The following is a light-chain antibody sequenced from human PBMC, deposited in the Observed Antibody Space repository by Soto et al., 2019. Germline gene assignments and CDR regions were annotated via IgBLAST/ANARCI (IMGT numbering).Light chain of an antibody. Sequence: EIVLTQSPATLSLSPGERATLSCRASQYVSSFLAWYQQKAGQAPRLLICGASTRATGIPARFSGSGSGTEFTLTISSLQSEDFAVYYCQQYNNWPPVTFGQGTKVDIK. CDR3: QQYNNWPPVT. CDR2: GAS. V-gene: IGKV3-15*01. CDR1: QYVSSF. J-gene: IGKJ1*01.